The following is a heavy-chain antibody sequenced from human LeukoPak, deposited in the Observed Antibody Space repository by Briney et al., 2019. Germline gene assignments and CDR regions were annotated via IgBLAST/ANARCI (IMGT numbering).Heavy chain of an antibody. CDR3: ARPSRPYRSSEYFQH. V-gene: IGHV3-48*03. D-gene: IGHD6-13*01. CDR2: ISSSGSTI. Sequence: GSLKISCAASGFTFSSYEMNWVRQVPGKGLEWISYISSSGSTIYFADSVKGRFTISRDNAKNSLYLQMNSLRAEDTAVYYCARPSRPYRSSEYFQHWGQGTLVIVSS. J-gene: IGHJ1*01. CDR1: GFTFSSYE.